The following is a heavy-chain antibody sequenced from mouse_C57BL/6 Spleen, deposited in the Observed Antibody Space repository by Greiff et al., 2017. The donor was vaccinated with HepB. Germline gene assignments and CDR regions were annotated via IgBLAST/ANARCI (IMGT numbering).Heavy chain of an antibody. CDR2: ISSGGSYT. V-gene: IGHV5-6*01. Sequence: EVMLVESGGDLVKPGGSLKLSCAASGFTFSSYGMSWVRQTPDKRLEWVATISSGGSYTYYPDSVKGRFTISRDNAKNTLYLQMSSLKSEDTAMYYCAKSNYEEYAMDYWGQGTSVTVSS. CDR1: GFTFSSYG. J-gene: IGHJ4*01. CDR3: AKSNYEEYAMDY. D-gene: IGHD2-5*01.